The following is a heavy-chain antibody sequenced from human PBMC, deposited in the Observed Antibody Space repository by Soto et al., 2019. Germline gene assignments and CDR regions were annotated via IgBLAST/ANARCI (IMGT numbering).Heavy chain of an antibody. J-gene: IGHJ3*02. D-gene: IGHD3-3*01. V-gene: IGHV4-39*01. Sequence: SETLSLTCTVSGGSISSSSYYWGWIRQPPGKGLEWIGSIYYSGSTYYNPSLKSRVTISVDTSKNQFSLKLSSVTAADTAVYYCARLGYYDFWSGYQDDAFDIWGQGTMVTVSS. CDR3: ARLGYYDFWSGYQDDAFDI. CDR1: GGSISSSSYY. CDR2: IYYSGST.